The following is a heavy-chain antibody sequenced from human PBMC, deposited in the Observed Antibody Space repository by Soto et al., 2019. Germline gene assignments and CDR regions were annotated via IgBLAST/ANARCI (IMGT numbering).Heavy chain of an antibody. CDR3: ARDGDLLLDY. CDR1: GGSFSGYY. D-gene: IGHD3-10*01. Sequence: PSETLSLTCAVYGGSFSGYYWSWIRQPPGKGLEWIGEINHSGSTNYNPSLKSRVTISVDTSKNQFSLKLSSVTAADTAVYYCARDGDLLLDYGGRGPLVPVSS. J-gene: IGHJ4*02. CDR2: INHSGST. V-gene: IGHV4-34*01.